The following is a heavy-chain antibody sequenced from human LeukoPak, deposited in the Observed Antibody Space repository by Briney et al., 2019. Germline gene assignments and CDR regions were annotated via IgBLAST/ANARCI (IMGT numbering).Heavy chain of an antibody. V-gene: IGHV3-23*01. CDR2: ISGSGGST. D-gene: IGHD1-26*01. CDR1: GFTFSGYA. J-gene: IGHJ4*02. Sequence: GGSLRLSCAASGFTFSGYAMSWVRQAPGKGLEWVSAISGSGGSTYYADSVKGRFTISRDNSKNTLYLQMNSLRAEDTAVYYCAKLRWSGSYSGYFDYWGQGTLVTVSS. CDR3: AKLRWSGSYSGYFDY.